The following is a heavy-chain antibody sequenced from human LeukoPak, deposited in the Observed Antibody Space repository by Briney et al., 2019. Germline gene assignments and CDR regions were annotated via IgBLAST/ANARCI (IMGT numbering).Heavy chain of an antibody. CDR2: IYYSGST. CDR1: GGSISSGGYY. J-gene: IGHJ5*02. CDR3: ARVGSSSYGGWFDP. Sequence: SETLSLTCTVSGGSISSGGYYWSWIRQPPGKGLEWIGYIYYSGSTNYNPSLKSRVTISVDTSKNQFSLKLSSVTAADTAVYYCARVGSSSYGGWFDPWGQGTLVTVSS. D-gene: IGHD6-6*01. V-gene: IGHV4-61*08.